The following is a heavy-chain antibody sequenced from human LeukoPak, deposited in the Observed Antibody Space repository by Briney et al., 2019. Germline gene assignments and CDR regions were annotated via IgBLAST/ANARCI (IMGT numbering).Heavy chain of an antibody. CDR1: GFTVSSNY. J-gene: IGHJ4*02. CDR2: ICSGGST. Sequence: GGSLRLSCAASGFTVSSNYMSWVRQAPGKGLEWVSVICSGGSTYYADSVQGRFTISRDNSKNTLYLQMNSLRAEDTAVYYCARGSEVGAAFDYWGQGTLVTVSS. CDR3: ARGSEVGAAFDY. V-gene: IGHV3-66*01. D-gene: IGHD2-15*01.